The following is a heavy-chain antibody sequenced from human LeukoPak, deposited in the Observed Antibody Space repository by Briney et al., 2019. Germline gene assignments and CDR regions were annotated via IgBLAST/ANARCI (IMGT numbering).Heavy chain of an antibody. CDR3: STVRSGTY. J-gene: IGHJ4*02. CDR1: GFTFSSYE. V-gene: IGHV3-48*03. Sequence: GGSLRLSCAASGFTFSSYEMNWVRQAPGKGLEWVSYISTSGSDIKYADSVKGRFTISRDNAKNSLYLQMTSLRAEDTAVYYCSTVRSGTYWGQGTLVTVS. CDR2: ISTSGSDI.